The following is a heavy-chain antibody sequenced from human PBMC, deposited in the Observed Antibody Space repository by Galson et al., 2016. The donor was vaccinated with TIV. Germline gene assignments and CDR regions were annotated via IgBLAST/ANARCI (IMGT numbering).Heavy chain of an antibody. D-gene: IGHD3-10*01. V-gene: IGHV2-70*11. J-gene: IGHJ4*02. CDR1: GFSLSTSGMC. CDR2: IDWDDDK. Sequence: PALVKPTRTLTLTCTFSGFSLSTSGMCVSWIRQPPGKALEWLARIDWDDDKYYSPFLKTRLTISKDTSKNQVVLTLTDMDPVDTATYYCARTPDYYGTSHSHFDHWGQGTLVTVSS. CDR3: ARTPDYYGTSHSHFDH.